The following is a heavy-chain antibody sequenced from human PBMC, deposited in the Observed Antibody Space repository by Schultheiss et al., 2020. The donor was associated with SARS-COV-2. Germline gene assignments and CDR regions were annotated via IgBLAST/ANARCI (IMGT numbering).Heavy chain of an antibody. V-gene: IGHV4-61*05. J-gene: IGHJ4*02. Sequence: SETLSLTCTVSGGSISSSSHYWAWIRQPPGKGLEWIGYIYYSGSTNYNPSLKSRVTISVDTSKNQFSLKLSSVTAADTAVYYCARAYGFNYFAFDYWGQGTLVTVSS. CDR1: GGSISSSSHY. CDR3: ARAYGFNYFAFDY. CDR2: IYYSGST. D-gene: IGHD5-24*01.